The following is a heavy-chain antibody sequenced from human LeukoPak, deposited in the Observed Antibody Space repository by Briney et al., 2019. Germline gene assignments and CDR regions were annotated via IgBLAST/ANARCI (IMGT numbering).Heavy chain of an antibody. V-gene: IGHV4-39*01. Sequence: SETLSLTCTVSGGSISSGGYYWSWIRQHPGKGLEWIGTIHYSGTTYYNPSLESRLTISVDTSKKQFSLRLNSVTAADTSVYFCARRDYDDNPPWHWGPGTLVTVSS. D-gene: IGHD4-23*01. J-gene: IGHJ4*02. CDR3: ARRDYDDNPPWH. CDR1: GGSISSGGYY. CDR2: IHYSGTT.